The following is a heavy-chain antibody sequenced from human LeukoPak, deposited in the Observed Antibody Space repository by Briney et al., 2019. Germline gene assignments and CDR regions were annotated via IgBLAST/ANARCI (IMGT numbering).Heavy chain of an antibody. V-gene: IGHV1-2*02. CDR3: ARDSAPGDTYGLLGIDS. D-gene: IGHD5-18*01. Sequence: GASVKVSCKASGYTFTASFLHWVRQAPGQGLEWMGWINPSSGDTNSVQKFQGRVTMTRDTSISTAYMELSRLRSDDTAVYYCARDSAPGDTYGLLGIDSWGQGTLVTVSS. CDR1: GYTFTASF. CDR2: INPSSGDT. J-gene: IGHJ4*02.